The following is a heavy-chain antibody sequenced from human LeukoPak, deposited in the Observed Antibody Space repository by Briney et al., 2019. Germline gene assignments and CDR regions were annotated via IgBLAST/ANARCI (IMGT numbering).Heavy chain of an antibody. J-gene: IGHJ4*02. V-gene: IGHV3-66*01. CDR1: GFIVTNNY. Sequence: PGGSLRLSCTASGFIVTNNYINWVRQAPGKGLECVSLVYSGGSTYYADSVKGRFTISRDNSKNMVYLQMNSLRAEDTAMYYCARDPPAVLIDTYGWDQGTLVTVSS. CDR3: ARDPPAVLIDTYG. D-gene: IGHD2-8*01. CDR2: VYSGGST.